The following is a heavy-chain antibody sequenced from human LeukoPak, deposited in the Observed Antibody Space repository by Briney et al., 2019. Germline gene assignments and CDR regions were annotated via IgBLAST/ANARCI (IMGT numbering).Heavy chain of an antibody. CDR3: ARVSYQEGVDY. Sequence: PSETLSLTCTVSGGSINGGNYYWTWLRQPAGKGLEWIGRISPSGSTNHNPSLTSRVTISVDTSKNQFSLKLNFVTAADTAVYYCARVSYQEGVDYWGQGTLVTVSS. J-gene: IGHJ4*02. CDR1: GGSINGGNYY. V-gene: IGHV4-61*02. CDR2: ISPSGST. D-gene: IGHD2-2*01.